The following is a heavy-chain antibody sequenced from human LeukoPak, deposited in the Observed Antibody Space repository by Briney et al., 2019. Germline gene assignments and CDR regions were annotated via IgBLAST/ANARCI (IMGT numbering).Heavy chain of an antibody. J-gene: IGHJ4*02. CDR3: ARERNIAAAGFFDY. Sequence: ASVKVSCKASGYTFTGYYMHWVRQAPGQGLEWMGWINPNSGGTNYAQKFQGRVTMTRDTSISTAYMELSRLRSDDTAVYYCARERNIAAAGFFDYWGQGTPVAVSS. D-gene: IGHD6-13*01. V-gene: IGHV1-2*02. CDR2: INPNSGGT. CDR1: GYTFTGYY.